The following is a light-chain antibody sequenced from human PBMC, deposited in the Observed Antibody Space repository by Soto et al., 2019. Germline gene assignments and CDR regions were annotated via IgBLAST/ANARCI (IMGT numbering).Light chain of an antibody. CDR3: MQDKQFRPYT. Sequence: DIVMTQTPLSLPVTLGQTASISCRSSESLLHSDGNTYLNWLQQRPGQPPSLLIYRVSNRFSGVQQTFSGSRAGTDFTPKISRVEAEDVGVYYCMQDKQFRPYTFGQGTKLEIK. CDR2: RVS. CDR1: ESLLHSDGNTY. V-gene: IGKV2-24*01. J-gene: IGKJ2*01.